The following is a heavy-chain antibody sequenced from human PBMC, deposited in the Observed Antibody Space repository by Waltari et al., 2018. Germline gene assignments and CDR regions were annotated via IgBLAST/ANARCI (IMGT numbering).Heavy chain of an antibody. CDR3: ARDLSRWLQFSAFDI. CDR1: GFTFSSYT. D-gene: IGHD5-12*01. CDR2: ISSSSDYK. J-gene: IGHJ3*02. Sequence: EVQLLESGGGLVTPGGSLRLSCVASGFTFSSYTINWVRQAPGKRLEWVSSISSSSDYKNYADSVKGRFTITRTNAKNSLYLQLNSLRADDTAVYYCARDLSRWLQFSAFDIWGPGTMVTVSS. V-gene: IGHV3-21*01.